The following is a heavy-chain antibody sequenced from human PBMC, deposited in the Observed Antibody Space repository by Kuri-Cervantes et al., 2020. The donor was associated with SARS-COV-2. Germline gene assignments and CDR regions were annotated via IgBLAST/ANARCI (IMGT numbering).Heavy chain of an antibody. Sequence: SETLSLTCTVSGGSISSGGYYWSWIRQPPGKGLEWIGYIYHSGSTYYNPSLKSRVTISVDRSKNQFSLKLSSVTAADTAVYYCASLGFQDAFGIWGQGTMVTVSS. V-gene: IGHV4-30-2*01. CDR2: IYHSGST. J-gene: IGHJ3*02. CDR3: ASLGFQDAFGI. D-gene: IGHD7-27*01. CDR1: GGSISSGGYY.